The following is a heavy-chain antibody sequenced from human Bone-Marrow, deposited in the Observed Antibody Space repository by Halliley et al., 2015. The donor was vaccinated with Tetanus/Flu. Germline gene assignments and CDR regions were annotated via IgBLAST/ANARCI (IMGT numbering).Heavy chain of an antibody. CDR3: ARDCCGRSCVGAFAP. J-gene: IGHJ5*02. D-gene: IGHD2-21*01. CDR2: IAHNGGP. V-gene: IGHV4-4*07. CDR1: GGSMKGYY. Sequence: TLSLTCTVSGGSMKGYYWTWLRQPPGKGLEWLGHIAHNGGPDYRPSLESRIAMSVDTSKNHFSLNLTSVTAADTAVYYCARDCCGRSCVGAFAPWGQGPLVLVSS.